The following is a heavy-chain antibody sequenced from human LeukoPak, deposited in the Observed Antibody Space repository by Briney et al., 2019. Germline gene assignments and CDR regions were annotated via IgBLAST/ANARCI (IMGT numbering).Heavy chain of an antibody. V-gene: IGHV3-21*01. J-gene: IGHJ3*02. D-gene: IGHD2-8*01. CDR1: GFTFSSYS. CDR3: ARRTRDEAFDI. Sequence: GGSLRLSCAASGFTFSSYSMNWVRQAPGKGLEWVSSISSSSSYIYYADSAKGRFTISRDNAKNSLYLQMNSLRAEDTAVYYCARRTRDEAFDIWGQGTMVTVSS. CDR2: ISSSSSYI.